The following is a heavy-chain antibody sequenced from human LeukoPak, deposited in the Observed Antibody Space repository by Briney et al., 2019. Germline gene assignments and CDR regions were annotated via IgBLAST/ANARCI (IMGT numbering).Heavy chain of an antibody. J-gene: IGHJ5*02. V-gene: IGHV4-61*05. D-gene: IGHD4-11*01. CDR1: GGSLNTPNYY. Sequence: SETLSLTCTVSGGSLNTPNYYWGWIRQTPGKGLEWIGEIYYTGNTNYNPSLKSRVTISVDKSNNQFSLNLSSVTAADTAVYYCAKSNAWDWFDPWGQGTLVTVSS. CDR2: IYYTGNT. CDR3: AKSNAWDWFDP.